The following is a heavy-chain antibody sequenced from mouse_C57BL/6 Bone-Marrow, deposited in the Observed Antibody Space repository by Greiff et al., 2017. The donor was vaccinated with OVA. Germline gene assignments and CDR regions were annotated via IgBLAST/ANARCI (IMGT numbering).Heavy chain of an antibody. CDR3: ARNYGSSYGGYFDV. Sequence: QVQLQQPGTELVKPGASVKISCKASGYSFTSYYIHWVKQRPGQGLEWIGWIYPGSGNTKYNEKFKGKATLTADTSSSTAYMQLSSLTSEDSAVYYCARNYGSSYGGYFDVWGTGTTVTVSS. D-gene: IGHD1-1*01. V-gene: IGHV1-66*01. CDR1: GYSFTSYY. J-gene: IGHJ1*03. CDR2: IYPGSGNT.